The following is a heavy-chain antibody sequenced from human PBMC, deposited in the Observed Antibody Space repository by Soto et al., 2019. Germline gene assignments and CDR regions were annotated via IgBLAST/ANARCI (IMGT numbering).Heavy chain of an antibody. D-gene: IGHD2-8*02. CDR1: GFTFSSYW. Sequence: EVQLMESGGGLVQPGGSLRLSYAASGFTFSSYWMHWVRQAPGKGLVWVSRINSDGSITNYVDSVKGRFTVSRDNAKNTLYLQMNSLRAEDTAVYYCARDVGRVTSSGNWGQGTLVTVSS. V-gene: IGHV3-74*01. CDR2: INSDGSIT. J-gene: IGHJ4*02. CDR3: ARDVGRVTSSGN.